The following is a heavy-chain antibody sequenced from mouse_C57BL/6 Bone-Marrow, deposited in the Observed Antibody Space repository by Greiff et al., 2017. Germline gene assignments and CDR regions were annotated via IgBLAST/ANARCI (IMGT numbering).Heavy chain of an antibody. CDR3: SRAITTVVVFDD. CDR2: INPSNGGT. CDR1: GSTFTSYW. Sequence: QVQLQQPGAELVKPGASVKLSCKASGSTFTSYWMHWVKQRPGQGLEWIGNINPSNGGTNYNQKFKSKATLTVDKSSSTAYRQHSSLTTWDYAVYYCSRAITTVVVFDDWGQGTTLTVSS. D-gene: IGHD1-1*01. V-gene: IGHV1-53*01. J-gene: IGHJ2*01.